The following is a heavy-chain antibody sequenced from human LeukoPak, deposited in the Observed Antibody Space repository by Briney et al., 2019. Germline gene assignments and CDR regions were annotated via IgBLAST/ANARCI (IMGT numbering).Heavy chain of an antibody. CDR3: AKDIGPDSSSWYGAFDI. J-gene: IGHJ3*02. D-gene: IGHD6-13*01. V-gene: IGHV3-9*01. Sequence: GGSLRLSCAASGFTFDDYAMHWVRQAPGKGLEWVPGISWNSGSIGYADSVKGRFTISRDNAKNSLYLQMNSLRAEDTALYYCAKDIGPDSSSWYGAFDIWGQGTMVTVSS. CDR2: ISWNSGSI. CDR1: GFTFDDYA.